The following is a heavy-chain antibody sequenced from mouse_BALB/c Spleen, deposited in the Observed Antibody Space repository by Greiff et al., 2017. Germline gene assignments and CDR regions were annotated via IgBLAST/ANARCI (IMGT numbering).Heavy chain of an antibody. CDR1: GYSITSDYA. CDR3: ARGEGGYANGWYFDV. V-gene: IGHV3-2*02. J-gene: IGHJ1*01. D-gene: IGHD2-2*01. Sequence: EVKLQESGPGLVKPSQSLSLTCTVTGYSITSDYAWNWIRQFPGNQLEWMGYISYSGSTSYNPSLKSRISITRDTSKNQFFLQLNSVTTEDTATYYCARGEGGYANGWYFDVWGAGTTVTVSS. CDR2: ISYSGST.